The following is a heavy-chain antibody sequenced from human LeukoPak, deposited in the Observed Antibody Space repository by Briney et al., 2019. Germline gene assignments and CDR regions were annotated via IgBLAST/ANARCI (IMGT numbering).Heavy chain of an antibody. V-gene: IGHV3-23*01. Sequence: GGSLRLSCAASGFTFDDYAMHWVRQAPGKGLEWVSVISGSGGSTYYADSVKGRFTISRDNFKNTLYLQMNSLRAEDTAVYYCAKDYAAGTYNWFDPWGQGTLVTVSS. CDR1: GFTFDDYA. J-gene: IGHJ5*02. CDR3: AKDYAAGTYNWFDP. CDR2: ISGSGGST. D-gene: IGHD6-13*01.